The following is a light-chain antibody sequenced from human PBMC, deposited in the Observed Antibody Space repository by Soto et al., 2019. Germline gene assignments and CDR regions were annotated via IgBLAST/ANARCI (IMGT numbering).Light chain of an antibody. V-gene: IGKV3-11*01. CDR3: QERTGWPPWT. Sequence: IVLTQSPSTLSWSPGPRALLAYRASQSLSRYLAWYQQKPCQAPSLLIHDASHRAAGNPARCSGSGFGTDVSLTISSLEPEDFAVYYCQERTGWPPWTFGQGTKVDIK. J-gene: IGKJ1*01. CDR1: QSLSRY. CDR2: DAS.